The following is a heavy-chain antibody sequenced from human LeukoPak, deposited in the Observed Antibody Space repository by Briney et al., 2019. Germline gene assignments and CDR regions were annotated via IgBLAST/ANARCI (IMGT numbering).Heavy chain of an antibody. Sequence: ASVKVSCKASGCIFTNYAFHWVRQAPGQRLEWLGWINAGNDDTKYSQKFQGRVTMTTDTSTSTAYMELRSLRSDDTAVYYCARIWRYSSSPGRIDYWGQGTLVTVSS. CDR2: INAGNDDT. J-gene: IGHJ4*02. CDR3: ARIWRYSSSPGRIDY. D-gene: IGHD6-6*01. V-gene: IGHV1-3*01. CDR1: GCIFTNYA.